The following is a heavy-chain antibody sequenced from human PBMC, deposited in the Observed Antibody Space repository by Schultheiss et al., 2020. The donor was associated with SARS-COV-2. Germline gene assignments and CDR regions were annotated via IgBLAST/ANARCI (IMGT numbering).Heavy chain of an antibody. Sequence: SETLSLTCTVSGGSISSGGYYWTWLRQPPGKGVEWIGSIYYSGSTYYNPSLMSRVTISVDTSKNQFSLKLSSVTAADTAVYYCERGGKRSGFDYWGQGTLVTVSS. J-gene: IGHJ4*02. CDR2: IYYSGST. D-gene: IGHD3-16*01. V-gene: IGHV4-39*07. CDR1: GGSISSGGYY. CDR3: ERGGKRSGFDY.